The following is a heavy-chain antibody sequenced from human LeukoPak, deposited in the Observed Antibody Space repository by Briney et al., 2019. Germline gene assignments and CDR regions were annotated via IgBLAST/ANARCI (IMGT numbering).Heavy chain of an antibody. Sequence: GGSLRPSCAASGFTFSSYWMSWVRQAPGKGLEWVANIKQDGSEKYYVDSVKGRFTISRDNAKNSLYLQMNSLRAEDTAVYYCARVPVLVTYYYDSSGYYFDYWGQGTLVTVSS. CDR2: IKQDGSEK. D-gene: IGHD3-22*01. CDR1: GFTFSSYW. CDR3: ARVPVLVTYYYDSSGYYFDY. V-gene: IGHV3-7*01. J-gene: IGHJ4*02.